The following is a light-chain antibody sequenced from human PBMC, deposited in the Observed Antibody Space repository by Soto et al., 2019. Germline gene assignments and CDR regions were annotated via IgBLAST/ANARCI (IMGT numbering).Light chain of an antibody. CDR1: SSDVAAYNY. J-gene: IGLJ3*02. V-gene: IGLV2-14*03. Sequence: QSALTQPASVSGSPGQSIAISCTGTSSDVAAYNYVSWYQQHPGKAPKLMIYDVSNRLSGVSNRFSGSKSGNTASLTISGLQAEDEADYYCTSYTTGTTWVFGGGTKLTVL. CDR3: TSYTTGTTWV. CDR2: DVS.